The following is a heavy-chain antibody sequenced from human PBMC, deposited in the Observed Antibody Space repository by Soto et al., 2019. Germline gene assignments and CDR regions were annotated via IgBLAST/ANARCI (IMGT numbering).Heavy chain of an antibody. CDR3: AGRDYDFWSGYPNPYYSYYGMDV. V-gene: IGHV4-59*01. CDR1: GGSISSYY. CDR2: IYYSGST. D-gene: IGHD3-3*01. J-gene: IGHJ6*02. Sequence: SETLSLTCTVSGGSISSYYWSWIRQPPGKGLEWIGYIYYSGSTNYNPSLKSRVTISVDTSKNQFSLKLSSVTAADTAVYYCAGRDYDFWSGYPNPYYSYYGMDVWGQGTTVPVSS.